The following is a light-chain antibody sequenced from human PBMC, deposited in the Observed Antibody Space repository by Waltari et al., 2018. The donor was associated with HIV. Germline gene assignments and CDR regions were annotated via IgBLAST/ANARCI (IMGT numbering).Light chain of an antibody. CDR2: DVF. Sequence: DIQMTQSPSSLSASVGDRVTITCRASQTVSTKLHWYQQKPGKAPKVLIYDVFNLQSGVPSRFSGSGSETEFTLTISSLRPDDFASYFCQQTYTNPLTFGPGTKVDVK. J-gene: IGKJ3*01. CDR1: QTVSTK. V-gene: IGKV1-39*01. CDR3: QQTYTNPLT.